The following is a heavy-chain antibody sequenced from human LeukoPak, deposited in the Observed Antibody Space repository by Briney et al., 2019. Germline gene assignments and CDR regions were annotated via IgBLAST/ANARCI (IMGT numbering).Heavy chain of an antibody. CDR2: INPNSGGT. D-gene: IGHD3-10*01. Sequence: ASLKVSCKAAVYTFTGYYMHWVRQAPGQGLEWMGWINPNSGGTNYAQKFQGRVTMTRDTSISTAYMELSRLTSGATAVYYCARDPAIGGADVFDIWGQGTMVTVSS. J-gene: IGHJ3*02. CDR3: ARDPAIGGADVFDI. CDR1: VYTFTGYY. V-gene: IGHV1-2*02.